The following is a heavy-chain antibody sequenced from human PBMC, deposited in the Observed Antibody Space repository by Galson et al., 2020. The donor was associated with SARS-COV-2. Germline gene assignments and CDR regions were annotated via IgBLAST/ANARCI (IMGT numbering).Heavy chain of an antibody. CDR3: ARGGSYGHGGYYYYYGMDV. V-gene: IGHV4-34*01. CDR2: INHSGST. Sequence: PSETLSLTCAVYGGSFSGYYWSWIRQPPGKGLEWIGEINHSGSTNYNPSLKSRVTISVDTSKNQFSLKLSSVTAADTAVYYCARGGSYGHGGYYYYYGMDVWGQGTTVTVSS. CDR1: GGSFSGYY. J-gene: IGHJ6*02. D-gene: IGHD5-18*01.